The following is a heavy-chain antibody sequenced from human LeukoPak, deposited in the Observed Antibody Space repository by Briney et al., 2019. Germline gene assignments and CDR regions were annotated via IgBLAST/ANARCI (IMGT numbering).Heavy chain of an antibody. V-gene: IGHV1-2*02. CDR1: GYTFSGYY. D-gene: IGHD1-1*01. CDR2: INPNSGGT. Sequence: ASVTVSCKASGYTFSGYYMHWVRQAPGQGLEWMGWINPNSGGTNYTQHFQGRVTMTSDTSISTAYMELSRLRFDDTAVYYCARANWTVPWGAFDIWGQGTMVTVSS. J-gene: IGHJ3*02. CDR3: ARANWTVPWGAFDI.